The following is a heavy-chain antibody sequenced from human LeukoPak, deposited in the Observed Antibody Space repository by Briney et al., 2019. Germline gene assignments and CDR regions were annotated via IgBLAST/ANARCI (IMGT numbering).Heavy chain of an antibody. CDR2: INPRGGST. Sequence: ASVKVSCKASGYTFTSYYMHWVRQAPGQGLEWMGIINPRGGSTSYAQKFQGRVTMTRDTSTSAVYMALSSLRSEDTAVYYRARDPPSIVGATTSPGGDYWGQGTLVTVSS. CDR3: ARDPPSIVGATTSPGGDY. V-gene: IGHV1-46*01. D-gene: IGHD1-26*01. CDR1: GYTFTSYY. J-gene: IGHJ4*02.